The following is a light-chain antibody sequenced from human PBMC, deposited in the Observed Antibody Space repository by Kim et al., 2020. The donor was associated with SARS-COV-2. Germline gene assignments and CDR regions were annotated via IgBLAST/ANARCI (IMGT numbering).Light chain of an antibody. V-gene: IGLV4-69*01. Sequence: ASVKLTCTLRSGHSSYAIAWHQQHPEKGPRYLMKVNSDGSHRKGDGIPDRFSGSSSGAERYLTISSLQSEDEADYYCQTWDTGSWVFGGGTQLTVL. CDR2: VNSDGSH. CDR1: SGHSSYA. CDR3: QTWDTGSWV. J-gene: IGLJ3*02.